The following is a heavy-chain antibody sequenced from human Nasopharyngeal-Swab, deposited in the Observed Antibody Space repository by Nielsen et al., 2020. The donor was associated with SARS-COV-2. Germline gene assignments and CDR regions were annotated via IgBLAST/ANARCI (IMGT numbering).Heavy chain of an antibody. J-gene: IGHJ3*02. CDR2: IWYDGSNK. Sequence: GESLKISCAASGFTFSSYGMHWVRQAPGKGPEWVAVIWYDGSNKYYADSVKGRFTISRDNSKNTLYLQMNSLRAEDTAVYYCARQGLVGATGAFDIWGQGTMVTVSS. CDR1: GFTFSSYG. D-gene: IGHD1-26*01. CDR3: ARQGLVGATGAFDI. V-gene: IGHV3-33*01.